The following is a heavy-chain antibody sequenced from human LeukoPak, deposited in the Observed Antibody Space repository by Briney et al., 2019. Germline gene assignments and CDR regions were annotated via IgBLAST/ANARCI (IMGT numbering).Heavy chain of an antibody. D-gene: IGHD6-19*01. Sequence: GGSLRLSCAASRFTFYDYAMHWVRHAPGEGLEWVSLISWDGGSNYYADSVKGRFTISRDNTKNSLYLQMNSLRAEDTALYYCAKDMFGSSGWYGELDYWGQGTLVTVSS. CDR2: ISWDGGSN. CDR1: RFTFYDYA. CDR3: AKDMFGSSGWYGELDY. J-gene: IGHJ4*02. V-gene: IGHV3-43D*03.